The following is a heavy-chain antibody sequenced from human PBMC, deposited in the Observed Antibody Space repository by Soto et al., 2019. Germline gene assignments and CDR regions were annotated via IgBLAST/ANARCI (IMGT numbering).Heavy chain of an antibody. Sequence: GGSRRRSCAASGFTFSTYRMNWVRQAPGKGLEWVSYIHSGGSRIYYADSVKGRFTISRDNAKNSLYLQMNSLRAEDTAVYYCARYGSTVTTNYHYAIDVWGQGTTVTVSS. J-gene: IGHJ6*02. CDR2: IHSGGSRI. CDR1: GFTFSTYR. D-gene: IGHD4-17*01. CDR3: ARYGSTVTTNYHYAIDV. V-gene: IGHV3-48*03.